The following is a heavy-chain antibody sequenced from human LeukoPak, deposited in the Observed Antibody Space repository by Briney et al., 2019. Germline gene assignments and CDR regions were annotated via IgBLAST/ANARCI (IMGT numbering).Heavy chain of an antibody. CDR3: ARLKFAMIVVRPHYYFDY. J-gene: IGHJ4*02. CDR2: IYYSGST. V-gene: IGHV4-39*01. CDR1: GGSISSSSYY. D-gene: IGHD3-22*01. Sequence: ASETLSLTCTVSGGSISSSSYYWGWIRQPPGKGLEWIGSIYYSGSTYYNPSLKSRVTISVDTSKNQFSLKLSSVTAADTAVYYCARLKFAMIVVRPHYYFDYWGQGTLVTVSS.